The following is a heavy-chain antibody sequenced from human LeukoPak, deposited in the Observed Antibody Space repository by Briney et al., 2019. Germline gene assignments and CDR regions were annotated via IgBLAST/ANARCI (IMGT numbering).Heavy chain of an antibody. J-gene: IGHJ4*02. CDR2: INSDGSYT. CDR1: GFTLSSYW. Sequence: SGGSLRLSCAASGFTLSSYWMHWVRQAPGKGLVWVSRINSDGSYTDYADSVKGRFTISRDNAKNTLYLQMNSLRAEDTAVYYCARVTTTYYGSFDYWGQGTLVTVSS. D-gene: IGHD3-10*01. V-gene: IGHV3-74*01. CDR3: ARVTTTYYGSFDY.